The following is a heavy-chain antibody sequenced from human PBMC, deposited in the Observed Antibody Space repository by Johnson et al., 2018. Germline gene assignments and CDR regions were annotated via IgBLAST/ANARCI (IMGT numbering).Heavy chain of an antibody. J-gene: IGHJ6*03. CDR2: MSYDGSNT. V-gene: IGHV3-30*03. CDR1: GFTFSSYG. D-gene: IGHD3-22*01. Sequence: QVQLVESGGGVVQXGRSXRLXCAASGFTFSSYGMLWVRQARGKGLEWVAVMSYDGSNTYYADSVRGRFTVSRDNDKNTLYLQMNSLRAGDTAGYYCARSRGGSNYYDSRGYYHPTGYFMDVWGKGTTVTVSS. CDR3: ARSRGGSNYYDSRGYYHPTGYFMDV.